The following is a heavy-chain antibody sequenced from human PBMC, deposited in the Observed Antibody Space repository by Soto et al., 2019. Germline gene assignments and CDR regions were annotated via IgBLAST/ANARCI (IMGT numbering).Heavy chain of an antibody. CDR2: ISSSSSYI. CDR1: GFTFSSYS. V-gene: IGHV3-21*01. D-gene: IGHD2-15*01. J-gene: IGHJ2*01. CDR3: ARNPKSARYFDL. Sequence: GGSLRLSCAASGFTFSSYSMNWVRQAPGKGLEWVSSISSSSSYIYYADSVKGRFTISRDNAKNSLYLQMNSLRAEDTAVYYCARNPKSARYFDLWGRGTLVTVSS.